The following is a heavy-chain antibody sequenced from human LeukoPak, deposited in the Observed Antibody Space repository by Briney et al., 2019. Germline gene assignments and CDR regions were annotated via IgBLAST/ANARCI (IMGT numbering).Heavy chain of an antibody. CDR3: ARAGGYCSSTSCSIFDY. J-gene: IGHJ4*02. V-gene: IGHV4-31*03. CDR1: GGSISSGGYY. Sequence: SETLSLTRTVSGGSISSGGYYWSWIRQHPGKGLEWIGYIYYSGSTYYNPSLKSRVTISVDMSKNQFSLKLSSVTAADTAVYYCARAGGYCSSTSCSIFDYWGQGTLVTVSS. CDR2: IYYSGST. D-gene: IGHD2-2*01.